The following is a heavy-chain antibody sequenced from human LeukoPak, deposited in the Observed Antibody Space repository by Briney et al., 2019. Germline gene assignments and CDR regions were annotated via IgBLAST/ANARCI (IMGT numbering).Heavy chain of an antibody. V-gene: IGHV1-8*01. CDR3: ARGMFDNSGHYYYFYYALDV. CDR1: GYTFTSYH. J-gene: IGHJ6*02. D-gene: IGHD3-22*01. CDR2: MNAKSGHT. Sequence: ASMKVSCKASGYTFTSYHIDWVRQAPGQGPEWMGWMNAKSGHTGYAQNLEGRVTMTRDTSTNTAYMELRGLRSEDTAVYFCARGMFDNSGHYYYFYYALDVWGQGTTVTVSS.